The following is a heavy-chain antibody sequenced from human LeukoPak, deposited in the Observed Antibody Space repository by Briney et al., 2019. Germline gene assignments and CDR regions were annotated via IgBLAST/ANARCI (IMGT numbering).Heavy chain of an antibody. CDR2: ISSSSSYI. J-gene: IGHJ4*02. D-gene: IGHD2-15*01. CDR3: AKAGAVVVVAAKYFDY. Sequence: GGSLRLSCAAPGFTFSSYSMNWVRQAPGKGLEWVSSISSSSSYIYYADSVKGRFTISRDNSKNTLYLQMNSLRAEDTAVYYCAKAGAVVVVAAKYFDYWGQGTLVTVSS. V-gene: IGHV3-21*04. CDR1: GFTFSSYS.